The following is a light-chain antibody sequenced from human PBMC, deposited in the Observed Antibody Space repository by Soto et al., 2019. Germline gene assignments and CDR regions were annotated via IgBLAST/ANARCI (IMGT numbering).Light chain of an antibody. Sequence: DIQMTQSPSTLSAYVGDRVTITCRASQSISNWLAWYQQKPGKAPNLLIYKASSLQSWVPSRFSGSGSGTEFTLTISSLQPDDFATYYCQQYDSYPWTFGHGTKVEI. V-gene: IGKV1-5*03. CDR3: QQYDSYPWT. J-gene: IGKJ1*01. CDR2: KAS. CDR1: QSISNW.